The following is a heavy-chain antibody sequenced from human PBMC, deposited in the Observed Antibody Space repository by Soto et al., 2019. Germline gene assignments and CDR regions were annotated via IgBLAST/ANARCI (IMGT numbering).Heavy chain of an antibody. D-gene: IGHD1-1*01. CDR3: AVQDYYSYYAMDV. Sequence: GRSLRLSCASSVLTLISYWMHWVRQAPGKGLVWVSRINTDGSTTNYADSVKGRFTVSRDNAERTLYLQMNSLRAEDTAVYYCAVQDYYSYYAMDVWGQGTTVTVSS. CDR1: VLTLISYW. J-gene: IGHJ6*02. V-gene: IGHV3-74*01. CDR2: INTDGSTT.